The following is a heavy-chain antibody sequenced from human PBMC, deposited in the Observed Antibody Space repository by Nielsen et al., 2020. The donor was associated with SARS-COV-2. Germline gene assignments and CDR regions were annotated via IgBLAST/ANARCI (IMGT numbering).Heavy chain of an antibody. J-gene: IGHJ4*02. CDR3: ARGGAAAVIDN. Sequence: GESLKISCAASGFTFSNYNMNWVRQAPGKGLQWVSFISTSSTYIYYADSVKGRFTISRDNAKNTLYLQMNSLGVDDTAMYYCARGGAAAVIDNWGQGTLVTVSS. CDR1: GFTFSNYN. D-gene: IGHD6-13*01. V-gene: IGHV3-21*01. CDR2: ISTSSTYI.